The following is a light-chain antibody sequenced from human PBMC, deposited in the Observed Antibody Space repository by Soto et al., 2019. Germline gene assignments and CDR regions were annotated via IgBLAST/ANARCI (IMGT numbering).Light chain of an antibody. J-gene: IGKJ3*01. Sequence: DIQMTQSPSSLSSSVGDRFTITCQASQDISNYLNWYQQKPGKAPKLLIYDASNLETGVPSRFSGSGSGTDFTFTISSLQPEDIATYYCQQYDNLLGTFGPGTKVDIK. CDR2: DAS. CDR3: QQYDNLLGT. V-gene: IGKV1-33*01. CDR1: QDISNY.